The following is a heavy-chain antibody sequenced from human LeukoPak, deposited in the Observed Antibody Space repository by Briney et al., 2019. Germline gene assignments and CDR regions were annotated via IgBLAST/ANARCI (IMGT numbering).Heavy chain of an antibody. CDR2: IYYSGST. CDR1: GGSISSYY. J-gene: IGHJ4*02. Sequence: PSETLSLTCTVSGGSISSYYWSWIRQPPGKGLEWVGYIYYSGSTNYNPSLKSRVTISVDTSKNQFSLKLSSVTAADTAVYYCARRGISSGWYVGFDYWGQGTLVTVSS. CDR3: ARRGISSGWYVGFDY. D-gene: IGHD6-19*01. V-gene: IGHV4-59*08.